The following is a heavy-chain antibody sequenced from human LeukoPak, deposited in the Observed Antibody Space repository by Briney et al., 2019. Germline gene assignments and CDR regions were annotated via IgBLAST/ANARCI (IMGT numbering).Heavy chain of an antibody. Sequence: SPSETLSLTCTVSGGSISSYYWSWIRQPPGKGLEWIAYMYNSGSTNYNPSLKSRVTISIDTSKNQFSLKLSSLTAADTAIYYCARGIESYGDYGYWGQGILVTVSS. CDR3: ARGIESYGDYGY. V-gene: IGHV4-59*01. CDR1: GGSISSYY. CDR2: MYNSGST. J-gene: IGHJ4*02. D-gene: IGHD4-17*01.